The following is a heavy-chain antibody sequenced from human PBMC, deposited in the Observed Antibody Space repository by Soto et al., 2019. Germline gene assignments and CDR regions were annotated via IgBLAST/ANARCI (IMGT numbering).Heavy chain of an antibody. CDR1: GGSFSGYY. D-gene: IGHD3-10*01. CDR3: ARVLLLCFGELARRGGYYDYIDV. V-gene: IGHV4-34*01. CDR2: INDSGST. J-gene: IGHJ6*03. Sequence: QVQLQQWGAGLLKPSETLSLTCAVYGGSFSGYYWSWIRQTPGKGLEWIGEINDSGSTNHNPARKIRFTILVDTPKNQFSLKLSSVTAADTAVYYCARVLLLCFGELARRGGYYDYIDVWGKGTTVTVSS.